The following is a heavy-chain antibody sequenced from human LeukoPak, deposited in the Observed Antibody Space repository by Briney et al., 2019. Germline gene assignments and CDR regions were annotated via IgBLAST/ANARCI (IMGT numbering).Heavy chain of an antibody. J-gene: IGHJ4*02. CDR2: ISGSGGST. D-gene: IGHD5-18*01. V-gene: IGHV3-23*01. CDR3: AKGRIGYSYGYSDY. CDR1: GFTFSSYA. Sequence: GGSLRLSCAASGFTFSSYAISWVRQAPGKGLEWVSTISGSGGSTYYADSVKGRFTISRDNSKNTLYLQMNSLRAEDTAVYYCAKGRIGYSYGYSDYWGQGTLVTVSS.